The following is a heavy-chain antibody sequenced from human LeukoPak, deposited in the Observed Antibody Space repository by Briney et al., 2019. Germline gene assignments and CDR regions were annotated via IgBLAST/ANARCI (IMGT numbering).Heavy chain of an antibody. CDR3: ARFLILIEGYFYYGMDV. Sequence: PSETLSLTCTVSGGSISSGGDYWSWIRQHPGKGLEWIGYIFYNGSTYYNPSLKSRVTISVDTSKNQFSLKLSSVTAADTAVYYCARFLILIEGYFYYGMDVWGQGTTVTVSS. CDR2: IFYNGST. J-gene: IGHJ6*02. V-gene: IGHV4-31*03. CDR1: GGSISSGGDY. D-gene: IGHD3-9*01.